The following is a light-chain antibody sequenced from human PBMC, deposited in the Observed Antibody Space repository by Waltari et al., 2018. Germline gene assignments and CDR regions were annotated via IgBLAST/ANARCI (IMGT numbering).Light chain of an antibody. V-gene: IGKV2-28*01. CDR1: QGLLNSNGYTY. CDR2: LGS. CDR3: MQALHTPYT. J-gene: IGKJ2*01. Sequence: DIVMTHSPLPLPVTPGHPASISSSPSQGLLNSNGYTYFDWYLQKPGQSPQLLIYLGSNRASGVPDRFSGSGSGTDFTLKISRVEAEDVGVYYCMQALHTPYTFGQGTKLEIK.